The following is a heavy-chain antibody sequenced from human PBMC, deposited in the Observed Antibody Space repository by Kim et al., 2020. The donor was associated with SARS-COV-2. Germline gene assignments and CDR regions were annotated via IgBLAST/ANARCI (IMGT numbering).Heavy chain of an antibody. D-gene: IGHD5-12*01. J-gene: IGHJ4*02. CDR1: GGSFSGYY. CDR3: AGLRGYSDY. CDR2: INHSGST. Sequence: SETLSLTCAVYGGSFSGYYWSWIRQPPGKGLEWIGEINHSGSTNYNPSLKSRVTISVDTSKNQFSLKLSSVTAADTAGYYCAGLRGYSDYWGQRTLVTVSS. V-gene: IGHV4-34*01.